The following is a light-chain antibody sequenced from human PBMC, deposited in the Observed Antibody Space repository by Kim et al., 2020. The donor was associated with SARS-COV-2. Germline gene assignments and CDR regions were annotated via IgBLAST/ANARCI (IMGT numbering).Light chain of an antibody. J-gene: IGLJ3*02. V-gene: IGLV2-14*01. CDR3: TSYINRNAWV. Sequence: QSALTQPASVSGSPGQSIPISCTGTSSDIGAYNFVSWCQQHPGKAPKPIMFAVNRRPSGVSSRFSGSKSANTASLTISGLQAEDEADYYCTSYINRNAWVFGGGTQLTVL. CDR1: SSDIGAYNF. CDR2: AVN.